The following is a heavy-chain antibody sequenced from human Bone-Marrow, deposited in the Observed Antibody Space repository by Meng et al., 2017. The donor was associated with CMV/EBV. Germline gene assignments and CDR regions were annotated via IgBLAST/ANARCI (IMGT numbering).Heavy chain of an antibody. CDR3: AREGSSSLPGFDP. CDR2: MNPNSGNT. D-gene: IGHD6-13*01. CDR1: GYTFPSYD. J-gene: IGHJ5*02. V-gene: IGHV1-8*03. Sequence: ASVKVSCKASGYTFPSYDINWVRQATGQGLEWMGWMNPNSGNTGYAQKFQGRVTITRNTSIRTAYMELSSLRSEDTAVYYCAREGSSSLPGFDPWGQGTLVTVSS.